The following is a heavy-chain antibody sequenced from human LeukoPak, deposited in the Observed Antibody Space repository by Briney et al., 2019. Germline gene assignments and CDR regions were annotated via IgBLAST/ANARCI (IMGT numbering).Heavy chain of an antibody. J-gene: IGHJ6*02. CDR1: GFTFTSSA. CDR3: ARDLGWYGMDV. CDR2: IVVGSGNT. D-gene: IGHD2-15*01. V-gene: IGHV1-58*01. Sequence: SVKVSCKASGFTFTSSAVQWVRQARGQRLEWIGWIVVGSGNTNYAQKLQGRVTMTTDTSTSTAYMELRSLRSDDTAVYYCARDLGWYGMDVWGQGTTVTVSS.